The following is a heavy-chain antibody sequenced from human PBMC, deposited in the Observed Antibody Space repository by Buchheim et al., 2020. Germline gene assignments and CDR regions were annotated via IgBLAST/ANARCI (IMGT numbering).Heavy chain of an antibody. CDR2: ISSSGSTI. D-gene: IGHD6-13*01. CDR3: ARRLEVMAAAGVPDYYYYMDV. Sequence: QVQLVESGGGLVKPGGSLRLSCAASGFTFSDYYMSWIRQAPGKGLEWVSYISSSGSTIYYADSVKGRFTIPRDNAKNSLYLKMNSLRAEDTAVYYCARRLEVMAAAGVPDYYYYMDVWGKGTT. J-gene: IGHJ6*03. V-gene: IGHV3-11*01. CDR1: GFTFSDYY.